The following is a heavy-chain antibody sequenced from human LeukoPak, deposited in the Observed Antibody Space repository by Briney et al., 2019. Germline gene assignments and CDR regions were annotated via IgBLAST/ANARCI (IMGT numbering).Heavy chain of an antibody. CDR1: GFTFSTYW. V-gene: IGHV3-7*04. CDR2: IKQDGSEK. Sequence: GGSLRLSCAASGFTFSTYWISWVRQAPGKGLEWVANIKQDGSEKYYMDSVKGRLTISRDNAKNSLYLQMNSLRAENTAMYYCARDAYFALWSRGTLVTVSS. CDR3: ARDAYFAL. D-gene: IGHD2-21*01. J-gene: IGHJ2*01.